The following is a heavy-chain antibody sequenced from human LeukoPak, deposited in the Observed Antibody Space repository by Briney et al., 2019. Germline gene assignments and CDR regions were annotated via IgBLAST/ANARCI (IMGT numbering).Heavy chain of an antibody. Sequence: GGSLRLSCAASGFTFSASWMAWVRQTPGEGLEWVAVISYDGSNKYYADSVKGRFTISRDNSKNTLYLQMNSLRAEDTAVYYCARATGIVATNVDYWGQGTLVTVSS. D-gene: IGHD5-12*01. V-gene: IGHV3-30-3*01. J-gene: IGHJ4*02. CDR2: ISYDGSNK. CDR3: ARATGIVATNVDY. CDR1: GFTFSASW.